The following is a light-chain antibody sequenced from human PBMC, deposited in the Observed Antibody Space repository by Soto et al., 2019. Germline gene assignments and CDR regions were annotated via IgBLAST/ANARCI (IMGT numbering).Light chain of an antibody. J-gene: IGKJ1*01. V-gene: IGKV1-5*03. CDR3: QQYNSYWS. CDR2: KAS. Sequence: DIQMPQSPSTLSASVGDRVTITCRASQSISSWLAWYQQKPGKAPKLLIYKASSLESGVPSSFSGSGSGTEFTLTISSLQPDDFATYYCQQYNSYWSFGKGTKVDIK. CDR1: QSISSW.